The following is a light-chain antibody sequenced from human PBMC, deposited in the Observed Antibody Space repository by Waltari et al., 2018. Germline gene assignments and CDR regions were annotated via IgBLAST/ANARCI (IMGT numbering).Light chain of an antibody. V-gene: IGLV2-11*01. CDR2: DIN. CDR3: CSYVGSNIYWV. CDR1: SSDVGGYNY. Sequence: QSALTQPRSVSGSPGQSVTISCTGTSSDVGGYNYVSWYQQHPDKAPKLIIYDINKRPSGVPERFSGSKSGNTASLTSSGLQAEDEADYYCCSYVGSNIYWVFGGGTKLTVL. J-gene: IGLJ3*02.